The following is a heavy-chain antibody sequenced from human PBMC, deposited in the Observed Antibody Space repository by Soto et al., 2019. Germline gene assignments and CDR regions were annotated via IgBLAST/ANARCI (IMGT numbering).Heavy chain of an antibody. Sequence: SETLSLTCTVSGGSISRGGYYWSWIRQPPGKGLEWIGSIYYSGSTYYNPSLKSRVTISVDTSKNQFSLKLSSVTAADTAMYYCARGGYCSGASCAYMGHYYYYGMDVWGQGTTVTVSS. CDR3: ARGGYCSGASCAYMGHYYYYGMDV. J-gene: IGHJ6*02. CDR2: IYYSGST. D-gene: IGHD2-15*01. V-gene: IGHV4-39*01. CDR1: GGSISRGGYY.